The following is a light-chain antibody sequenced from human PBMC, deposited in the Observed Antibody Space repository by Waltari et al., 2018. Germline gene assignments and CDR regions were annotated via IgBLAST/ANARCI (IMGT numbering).Light chain of an antibody. CDR1: SSDIGANNY. V-gene: IGLV2-14*01. CDR3: SSYTITYTRV. CDR2: HVT. J-gene: IGLJ3*02. Sequence: QSALTQPASVSGSPGQSITISCTGTSSDIGANNYVSWYRQHPGKAPKLILYHVTTRPSRVSNRVSGSKSGNTASLTISGLQAEDEAGYFCSSYTITYTRVFGRWTKLPVL.